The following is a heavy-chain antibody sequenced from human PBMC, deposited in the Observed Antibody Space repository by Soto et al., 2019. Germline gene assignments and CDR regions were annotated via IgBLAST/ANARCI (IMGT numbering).Heavy chain of an antibody. J-gene: IGHJ4*02. Sequence: PSETLSLTCAVYGGSFSGYYWSWIRQPPGKGLEWIGEINHSGSTNYNPSLKSRVTISVDTPKNQFSLKLSSATAADTAVYYCARGLGSNDYWGQGTLVTVSS. CDR2: INHSGST. V-gene: IGHV4-34*01. CDR3: ARGLGSNDY. CDR1: GGSFSGYY.